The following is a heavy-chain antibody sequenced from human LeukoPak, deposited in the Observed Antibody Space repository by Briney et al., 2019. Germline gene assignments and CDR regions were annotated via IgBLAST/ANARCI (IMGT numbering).Heavy chain of an antibody. CDR2: IYYSGST. CDR3: ASPFGVVITPHNYYYYGMDV. CDR1: GGSISSGGYY. V-gene: IGHV4-31*03. Sequence: SETLSLTCTVSGGSISSGGYYWSWIRQHPGKGLEWIGYIYYSGSTYYNPSLKSRVTISVDTSKNQFSLKLSSVTAADTAVYYCASPFGVVITPHNYYYYGMDVWGQGTTVTVSS. D-gene: IGHD3-3*01. J-gene: IGHJ6*02.